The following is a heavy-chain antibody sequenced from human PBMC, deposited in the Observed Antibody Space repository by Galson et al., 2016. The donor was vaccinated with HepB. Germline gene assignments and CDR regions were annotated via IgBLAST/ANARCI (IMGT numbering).Heavy chain of an antibody. Sequence: SETLSLTCAVYGGSFSGYYWSWIRQPPGKGLEWIGEIHHSGSTNYNPSLKSRVTISVDTAKNQFSLELSSVTAADTAVYYCARDSPYDDTNYYYGMDVWGRGTTVTVSS. CDR3: ARDSPYDDTNYYYGMDV. CDR2: IHHSGST. D-gene: IGHD2-8*01. J-gene: IGHJ6*02. CDR1: GGSFSGYY. V-gene: IGHV4-34*01.